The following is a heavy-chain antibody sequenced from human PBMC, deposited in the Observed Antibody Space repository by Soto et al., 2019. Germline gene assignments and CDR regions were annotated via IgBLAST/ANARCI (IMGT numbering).Heavy chain of an antibody. CDR3: ARPLKYSYDSSGIYSPRPYYYYVMDV. CDR2: FDPEDGET. CDR1: GYTLTELS. Sequence: ASVKVSCKVSGYTLTELSMHWVRQAPGKGLEWMGGFDPEDGETIYAQKFQGRVTMTEDTSTDTAYMELSSLRSEDTAVYYCARPLKYSYDSSGIYSPRPYYYYVMDVWGQGSTVTVAS. J-gene: IGHJ6*02. V-gene: IGHV1-24*01. D-gene: IGHD3-22*01.